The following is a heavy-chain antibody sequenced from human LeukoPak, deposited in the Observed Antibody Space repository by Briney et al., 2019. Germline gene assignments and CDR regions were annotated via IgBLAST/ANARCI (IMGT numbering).Heavy chain of an antibody. D-gene: IGHD3-22*01. J-gene: IGHJ4*02. Sequence: GGSLRLSCAAFGFTVSVNYMSWVRQAPGKGLECVSVIYSGGNTYYADSVKGRFTISRDNSKNTLYLQMSSLRAEDTALYYCARGPTYYYDGSGYYRPFDYWGQGTLVTVSS. CDR3: ARGPTYYYDGSGYYRPFDY. CDR1: GFTVSVNY. V-gene: IGHV3-66*01. CDR2: IYSGGNT.